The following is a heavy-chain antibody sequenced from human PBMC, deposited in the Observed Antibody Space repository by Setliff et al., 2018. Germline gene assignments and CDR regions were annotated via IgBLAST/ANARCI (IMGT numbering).Heavy chain of an antibody. Sequence: PSETLSLTCSVSGASITSGGFYWTWIRQPAGKGLESIGHISPSGSTTYNPSVKSRVTISLDTSKNHFSLKLDSVTAADTALYYCARSPSSGAYWNPRPFYSDYWARGTLVTVSS. J-gene: IGHJ4*02. CDR3: ARSPSSGAYWNPRPFYSDY. CDR1: GASITSGGFY. CDR2: ISPSGST. V-gene: IGHV4-61*09. D-gene: IGHD1-26*01.